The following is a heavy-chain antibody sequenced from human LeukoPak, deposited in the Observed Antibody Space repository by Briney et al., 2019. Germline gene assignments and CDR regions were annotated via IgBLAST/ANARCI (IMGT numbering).Heavy chain of an antibody. Sequence: ASVKVSCKVSGYTLTELSMHWVRQAPGKGLEWMGGFDPEDGETIYAQKFQGRVTMTEDTSTDTAYMELSSLRSEDTVVYYCATGFYGSSSFAYWGQGTLVTVSS. D-gene: IGHD6-6*01. CDR1: GYTLTELS. V-gene: IGHV1-24*01. CDR2: FDPEDGET. J-gene: IGHJ4*02. CDR3: ATGFYGSSSFAY.